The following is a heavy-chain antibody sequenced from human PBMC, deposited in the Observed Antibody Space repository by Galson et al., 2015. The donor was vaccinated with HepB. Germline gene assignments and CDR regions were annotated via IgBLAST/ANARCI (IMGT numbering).Heavy chain of an antibody. D-gene: IGHD5-18*01. V-gene: IGHV1-69*08. J-gene: IGHJ1*01. CDR3: ASTYEGPGYLRH. CDR2: VIPIVHTT. Sequence: SVKVSCKASGGSFRTYSVSWVRQAPGQGLEWMGRVIPIVHTTDYAQKFQDRVTITVDYSTSTAYMELSSLGSEDSAVYYRASTYEGPGYLRHWGQGTLVTVSS. CDR1: GGSFRTYS.